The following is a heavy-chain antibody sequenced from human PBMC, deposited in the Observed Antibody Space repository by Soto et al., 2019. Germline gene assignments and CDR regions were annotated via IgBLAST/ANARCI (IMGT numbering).Heavy chain of an antibody. D-gene: IGHD3-22*01. CDR2: ISAYNGNT. V-gene: IGHV1-18*01. J-gene: IGHJ4*02. CDR1: GYTFTSYG. CDR3: ASEDSSGYVVL. Sequence: EASVKVSCKASGYTFTSYGISWVRQAPGQGLEWMGWISAYNGNTNYAQKLQGRVTMTTDTSTSTAYMELRSLRSDDTAVYYCASEDSSGYVVLWGQGTLVTVSS.